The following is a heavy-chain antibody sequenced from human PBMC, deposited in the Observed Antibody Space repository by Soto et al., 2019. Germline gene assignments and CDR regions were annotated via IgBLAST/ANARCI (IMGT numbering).Heavy chain of an antibody. D-gene: IGHD1-20*01. CDR3: ASPNWKTYYFDY. J-gene: IGHJ4*02. CDR2: IIPIFGTA. CDR1: GGTFSSYA. V-gene: IGHV1-69*13. Sequence: SVKVSCKASGGTFSSYAISWVRQAPGQGLEWMGGIIPIFGTANYAQKFQGRVTITADESTSTAYMELSSLRSEDTAVYYCASPNWKTYYFDYWGQGTLVTVSS.